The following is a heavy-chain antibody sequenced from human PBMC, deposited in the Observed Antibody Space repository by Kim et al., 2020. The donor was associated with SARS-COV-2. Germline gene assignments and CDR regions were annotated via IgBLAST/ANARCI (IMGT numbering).Heavy chain of an antibody. J-gene: IGHJ4*02. V-gene: IGHV4-39*01. D-gene: IGHD2-15*01. CDR3: ASNIVVVVAARQYYFDY. Sequence: LKSRVTISVDTSKNQFSLKLSSVTTADTAVYYCASNIVVVVAARQYYFDYWGQGTLVTVSS.